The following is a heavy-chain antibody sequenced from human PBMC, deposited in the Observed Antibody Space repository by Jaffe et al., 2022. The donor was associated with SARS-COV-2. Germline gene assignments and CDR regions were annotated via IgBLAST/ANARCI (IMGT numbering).Heavy chain of an antibody. CDR1: GGSISSYY. J-gene: IGHJ6*02. D-gene: IGHD5-18*01. CDR3: AREGGEYSYGLNYYYYGMDV. Sequence: QVQLQESGPGLVKPSETLSLTCTVSGGSISSYYWSWIRQPPGKGLEWIGYIYYSGSTNYNPSLKSRVTISVDTSKNQFSLKLSSVTAADTAVYYCAREGGEYSYGLNYYYYGMDVWGQGTTVTVSS. CDR2: IYYSGST. V-gene: IGHV4-59*01.